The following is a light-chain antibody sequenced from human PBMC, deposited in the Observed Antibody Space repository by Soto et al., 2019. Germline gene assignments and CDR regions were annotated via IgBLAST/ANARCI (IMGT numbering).Light chain of an antibody. CDR1: IDDVTAYYR. Sequence: QSALTQPPSVSGSPGQSVTISCSGTIDDVTAYYRVSWYKQTPGTAPKLMIYGVSNRPSGVPDRFSGSRSGNTASLSISGLQAEDEGDYYCSVYTSTRTYVFGTGTNV. CDR2: GVS. V-gene: IGLV2-18*01. J-gene: IGLJ1*01. CDR3: SVYTSTRTYV.